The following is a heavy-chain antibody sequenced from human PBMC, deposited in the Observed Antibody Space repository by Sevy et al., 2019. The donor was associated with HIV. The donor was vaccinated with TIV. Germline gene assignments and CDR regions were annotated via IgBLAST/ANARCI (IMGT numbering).Heavy chain of an antibody. D-gene: IGHD3-10*01. CDR3: ARDSGEGYYAMDV. CDR1: GFTFSSYT. V-gene: IGHV3-21*01. J-gene: IGHJ6*02. Sequence: GGSLRLSCAASGFTFSSYTMNWVRQAPGKGLDWVSSISTTSTYVYYADSVKGRFTISRDNAKNSLYLQVSSLRAEDTAVYYCARDSGEGYYAMDVWGQGTTVTVSS. CDR2: ISTTSTYV.